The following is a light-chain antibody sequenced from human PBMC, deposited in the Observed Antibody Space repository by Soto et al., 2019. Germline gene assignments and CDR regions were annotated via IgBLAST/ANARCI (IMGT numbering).Light chain of an antibody. CDR2: YDD. CDR1: TSNIGNNT. CDR3: AAWDDSLNAPV. Sequence: QSVLTQPPSVSDAPRQRVTISCSGSTSNIGNNTVNWYQQLPGKAPKLLVFYDDVLPSGVSDRFSGSKSGTSASLAISGLQSEDEADYYCAAWDDSLNAPVFGGGTKLTVL. V-gene: IGLV1-36*01. J-gene: IGLJ2*01.